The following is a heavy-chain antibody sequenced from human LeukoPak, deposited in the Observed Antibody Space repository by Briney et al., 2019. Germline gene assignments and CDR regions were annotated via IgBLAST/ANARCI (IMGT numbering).Heavy chain of an antibody. CDR1: GFTFSSYA. Sequence: PGGSLRLSCAASGFTFSSYAMSWVRQAPGKGVEWVSGMSGSGGATYYADSVKGRFTISRDNPKNTLYPQMNSLRAEDTAVYYCAKDRYYDFWSGYYLVDYWGQGTLVTVSS. CDR3: AKDRYYDFWSGYYLVDY. D-gene: IGHD3-3*01. J-gene: IGHJ4*02. V-gene: IGHV3-23*01. CDR2: MSGSGGAT.